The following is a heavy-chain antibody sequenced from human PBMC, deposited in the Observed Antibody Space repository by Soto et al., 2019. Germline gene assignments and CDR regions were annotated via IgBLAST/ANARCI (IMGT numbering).Heavy chain of an antibody. CDR1: GFTFTTSS. CDR2: ISGNGYTT. V-gene: IGHV3-23*01. D-gene: IGHD5-18*01. J-gene: IGHJ3*02. CDR3: AKGVEHSTADAFET. Sequence: EVQVLESGGDLVQPGGSLRLTCAVSGFTFTTSSINWVRQAPGKGLECVSSISGNGYTTYYADAVTGRFTISTDNSTSTVFLQMNSLRVEDTALYYCAKGVEHSTADAFETWGQGTMVTVSS.